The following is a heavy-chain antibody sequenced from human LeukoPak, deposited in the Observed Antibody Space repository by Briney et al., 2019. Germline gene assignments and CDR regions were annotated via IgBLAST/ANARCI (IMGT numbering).Heavy chain of an antibody. CDR3: ARGDDTTAMVDFDY. V-gene: IGHV3-74*01. CDR2: INSDGSST. CDR1: GFTFSSYW. D-gene: IGHD5-18*01. J-gene: IGHJ4*02. Sequence: GGSLRLSCAASGFTFSSYWMHWVRQAPGKGLVWVSRINSDGSSTSYADSVKGRFTISRDNAKNTLYLQMNSLRAEDTAVYYCARGDDTTAMVDFDYWGQGTLVTVSS.